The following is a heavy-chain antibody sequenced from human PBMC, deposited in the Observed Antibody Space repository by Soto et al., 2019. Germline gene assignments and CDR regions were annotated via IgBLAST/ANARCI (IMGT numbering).Heavy chain of an antibody. CDR3: ARGFSIDWYTYYFDY. CDR2: IYYSGST. J-gene: IGHJ4*02. CDR1: GGSVSSGSYY. V-gene: IGHV4-61*01. Sequence: SETLSLTCTVSGGSVSSGSYYWSWIRQPPGKGLEWIGYIYYSGSTNYNPSLKSRVTISVDTSKNQFSLKLNSVTAADTAVYYCARGFSIDWYTYYFDYWGQGPLVTVSS. D-gene: IGHD3-3*02.